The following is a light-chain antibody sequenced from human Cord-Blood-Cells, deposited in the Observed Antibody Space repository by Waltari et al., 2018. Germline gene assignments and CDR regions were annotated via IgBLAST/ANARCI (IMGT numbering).Light chain of an antibody. V-gene: IGKV1-39*01. J-gene: IGKJ2*01. Sequence: DIQMTHSPSSLSASVGDRLTLTCRASQSISSYLNWYQQKPGKAPKLLIYAASSLQSGVPSRFSGSGSGTDFTLTISSLQPEDFATYYCQQSYSTPRTFGQGTKLEIK. CDR3: QQSYSTPRT. CDR2: AAS. CDR1: QSISSY.